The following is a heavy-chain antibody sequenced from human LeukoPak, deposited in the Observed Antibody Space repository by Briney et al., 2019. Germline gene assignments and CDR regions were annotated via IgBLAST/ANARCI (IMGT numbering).Heavy chain of an antibody. J-gene: IGHJ4*02. D-gene: IGHD6-19*01. Sequence: GGPLRLSCAASGFTFSSYGMHWVRQAPGKGLEWVAVISYDGSNKSYGDSVKGRFTISRDNSENTLYLQMNSLRPEDTAVYYCAKDWRLDDYWGQGTLVTVSS. CDR3: AKDWRLDDY. V-gene: IGHV3-30*18. CDR2: ISYDGSNK. CDR1: GFTFSSYG.